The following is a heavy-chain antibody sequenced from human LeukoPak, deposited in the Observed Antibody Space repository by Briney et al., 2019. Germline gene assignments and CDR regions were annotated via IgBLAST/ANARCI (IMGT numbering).Heavy chain of an antibody. D-gene: IGHD3-10*02. CDR3: ARMFHDAFDI. Sequence: SETLSLTCTVSGGSISSYYWSWIRQPPGKGLEWIGYIYYSGSTNYNPSLKSRVTISVDTSKNQFSLKLSSVTAADTAVYYCARMFHDAFDIWGQGTMVTVSS. V-gene: IGHV4-59*08. CDR2: IYYSGST. J-gene: IGHJ3*02. CDR1: GGSISSYY.